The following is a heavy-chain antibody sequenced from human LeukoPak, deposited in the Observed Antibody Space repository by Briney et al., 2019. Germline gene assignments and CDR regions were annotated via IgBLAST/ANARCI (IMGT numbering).Heavy chain of an antibody. V-gene: IGHV3-21*01. J-gene: IGHJ4*02. CDR2: ISSSSSYI. D-gene: IGHD1-14*01. Sequence: GGSLRLSCAASGFTVSSNYMSWVRQAPGKGLEWVSSISSSSSYIYYADSVKGRFTISRDNAKNSLYLQMNSLRAEDTAVYYCAREGRTQDFDYWGQGTLVTVSS. CDR3: AREGRTQDFDY. CDR1: GFTVSSNY.